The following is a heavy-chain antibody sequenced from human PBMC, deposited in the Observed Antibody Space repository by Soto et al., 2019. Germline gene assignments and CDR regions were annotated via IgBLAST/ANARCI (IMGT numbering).Heavy chain of an antibody. CDR2: INHSGST. V-gene: IGHV4-34*01. J-gene: IGHJ4*02. Sequence: QVQLQQWGAGLLKPSETLSLTCAVYGGSFSGYYWSWIRQPPGKGLEWIGEINHSGSTNYNPSLKSRVTISVDTSKNQCSRKLSSVTAADTAVYYCASVPVATGYFDYWGQGTLVTVSS. CDR3: ASVPVATGYFDY. CDR1: GGSFSGYY. D-gene: IGHD5-12*01.